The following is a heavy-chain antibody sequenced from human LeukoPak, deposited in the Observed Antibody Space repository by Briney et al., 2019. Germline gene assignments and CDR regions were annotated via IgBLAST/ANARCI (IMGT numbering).Heavy chain of an antibody. CDR2: INPSGGST. J-gene: IGHJ1*01. V-gene: IGHV1-46*01. D-gene: IGHD6-25*01. Sequence: ASVKVSCKASGYTFTGYYMHWVRQAPGQGLEWMGIINPSGGSTSYAQKFQGRVTMTRDMSTSTVYMELSSLRSEDTAVYYCARGFILRDKRLGSWGQGTLVTVSS. CDR1: GYTFTGYY. CDR3: ARGFILRDKRLGS.